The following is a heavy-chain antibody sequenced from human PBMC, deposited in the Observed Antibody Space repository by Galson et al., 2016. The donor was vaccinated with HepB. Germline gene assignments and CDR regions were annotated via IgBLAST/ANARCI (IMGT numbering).Heavy chain of an antibody. J-gene: IGHJ4*02. CDR2: IQTSTMGYET. CDR3: LANNYGYTGLGY. V-gene: IGHV3-73*01. CDR1: GFDFSGSA. D-gene: IGHD4-17*01. Sequence: SLRLSCAASGFDFSGSAMHWVRQASGRGLEWLGRIQTSTMGYETAYAASVQGMFTISRYDSRNTAYLQIDSLTIEDTALYYCLANNYGYTGLGYWGQGTMVTVSS.